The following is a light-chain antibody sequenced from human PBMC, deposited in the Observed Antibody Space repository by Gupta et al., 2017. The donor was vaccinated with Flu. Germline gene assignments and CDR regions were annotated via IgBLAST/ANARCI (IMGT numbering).Light chain of an antibody. CDR2: LGS. Sequence: DTVRSQSPLSLSVTPGEPPSLSCTFRHSLSHSSGHNYLDWYLQKPGQSPQLLIFLGSNRASGVPDRVSGSGSGTDFTLKISRVEAEDVGVYYCMQPLQAPITFGGGTKVEI. CDR1: HSLSHSSGHNY. CDR3: MQPLQAPIT. J-gene: IGKJ4*01. V-gene: IGKV2-28*01.